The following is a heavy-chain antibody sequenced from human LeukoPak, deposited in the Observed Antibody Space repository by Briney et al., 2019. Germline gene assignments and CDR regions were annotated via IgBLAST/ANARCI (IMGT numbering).Heavy chain of an antibody. Sequence: GGSLRLSCGTSGFTFSSNWMSWARHAPGRGLDWVANIKPDGSAEYYAASVKGRFTVSRDNAKNSLYLQMNSLRVEDTAVYCCARQTRQWLVYYYYYYGMDVWGQGTTVTVSS. J-gene: IGHJ6*02. D-gene: IGHD6-19*01. V-gene: IGHV3-7*01. CDR2: IKPDGSAE. CDR3: ARQTRQWLVYYYYYYGMDV. CDR1: GFTFSSNW.